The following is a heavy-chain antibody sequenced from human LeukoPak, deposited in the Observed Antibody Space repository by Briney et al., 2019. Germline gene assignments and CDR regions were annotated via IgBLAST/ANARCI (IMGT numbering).Heavy chain of an antibody. D-gene: IGHD3-22*01. V-gene: IGHV4-34*01. J-gene: IGHJ4*02. CDR1: GFTFSSYA. CDR2: INHSGST. CDR3: ARGSTYYDSSVDY. Sequence: LSCAASGFTFSSYAMSWVRQPPGKGLEWIGEINHSGSTNYNPSLKSRVTISVDTSKNQFSLKLSSVTAADTAVFYCARGSTYYDSSVDYWGQGTLVTVSS.